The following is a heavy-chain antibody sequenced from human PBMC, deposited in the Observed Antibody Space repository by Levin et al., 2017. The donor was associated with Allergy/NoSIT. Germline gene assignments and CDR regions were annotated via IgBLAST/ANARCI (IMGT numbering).Heavy chain of an antibody. D-gene: IGHD1-26*01. V-gene: IGHV2-5*02. CDR1: GFSLSTSGVG. J-gene: IGHJ4*02. Sequence: ESGPTLVKPTQTLTLTCTFSGFSLSTSGVGVGWIRQPPGKALEWLALIYWDDDKRYSPSLKSRLTITKDTSKNQVVLTMTNIDPVDTATYYCAHSTAELLGFDYWGQGTLVTVSS. CDR3: AHSTAELLGFDY. CDR2: IYWDDDK.